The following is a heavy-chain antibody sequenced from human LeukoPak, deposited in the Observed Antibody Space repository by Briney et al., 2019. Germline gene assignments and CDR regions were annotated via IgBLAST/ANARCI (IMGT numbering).Heavy chain of an antibody. D-gene: IGHD5-12*01. CDR1: GFSARTSY. Sequence: GGSLRLSCAGSGFSARTSYMAWVRQAPGKGLEWVAHINQDGSKEYYMDSVKARFTISRDNAKNSLSLQMNSLRAEDTAVYYCVRDGGVSGYDLLDYWGQGTLVTVSS. CDR2: INQDGSKE. V-gene: IGHV3-7*01. J-gene: IGHJ4*02. CDR3: VRDGGVSGYDLLDY.